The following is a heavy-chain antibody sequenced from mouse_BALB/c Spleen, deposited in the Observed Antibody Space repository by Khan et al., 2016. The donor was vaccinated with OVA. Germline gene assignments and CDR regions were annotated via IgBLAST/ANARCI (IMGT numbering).Heavy chain of an antibody. V-gene: IGHV1-5*01. J-gene: IGHJ3*01. CDR3: ARGCYSSFAY. CDR1: GYSFTSYL. Sequence: VQLQQSGTVLARPGASVKMSCKASGYSFTSYLIHWIKQRPGQGLEWIGDIYPGNGDTTYNQKFKDKAKLTAGTSANTAYMELSSLTNEDSAVYYGARGCYSSFAYWDQGTLVTVSA. D-gene: IGHD2-12*01. CDR2: IYPGNGDT.